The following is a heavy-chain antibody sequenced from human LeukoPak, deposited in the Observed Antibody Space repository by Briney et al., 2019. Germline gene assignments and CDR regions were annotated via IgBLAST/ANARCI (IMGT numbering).Heavy chain of an antibody. Sequence: SETLSLTCTVSGGSISSYYWSWIRQPPGKGLEWIGYIYYSGSTNYNPSLKSRVTMSVDTSKNQFSLKLSSVTAADTAVYYCARGLQWELGGDWFDPWGQGTLVTVSS. J-gene: IGHJ5*02. CDR2: IYYSGST. D-gene: IGHD1-26*01. CDR3: ARGLQWELGGDWFDP. CDR1: GGSISSYY. V-gene: IGHV4-59*12.